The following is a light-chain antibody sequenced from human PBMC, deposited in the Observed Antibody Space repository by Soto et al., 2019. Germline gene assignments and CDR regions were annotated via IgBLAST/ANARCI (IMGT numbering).Light chain of an antibody. V-gene: IGKV1-39*01. CDR3: QQSYSTPLT. CDR1: QSINTF. CDR2: AAS. J-gene: IGKJ4*01. Sequence: DIQMTQSPSSLSASVGDRVTITCRASQSINTFLNWYQKKPGKAPNLLIYAASSLQSGVPSRFSGSGSGTDFTLTISSLQPEDFATYYCQQSYSTPLTFGGGTKVEIK.